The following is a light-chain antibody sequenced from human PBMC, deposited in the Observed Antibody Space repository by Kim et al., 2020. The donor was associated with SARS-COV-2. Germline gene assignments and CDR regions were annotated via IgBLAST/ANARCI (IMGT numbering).Light chain of an antibody. V-gene: IGKV3-11*01. CDR1: ESVSRY. Sequence: APGERATLSCRASESVSRYLAWYQQKPGQAPRLLIYDASNRATGVPARFSGSGSGTDFTLSISSVEPEDFAVYYCQQRLNWPTYTFGQGTKLEI. J-gene: IGKJ2*01. CDR3: QQRLNWPTYT. CDR2: DAS.